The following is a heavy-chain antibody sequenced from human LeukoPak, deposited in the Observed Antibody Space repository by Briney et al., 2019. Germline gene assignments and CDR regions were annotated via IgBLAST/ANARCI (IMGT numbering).Heavy chain of an antibody. CDR2: INHSGST. D-gene: IGHD2/OR15-2a*01. V-gene: IGHV4-34*01. Sequence: PSETLSLTCAVYGGSFSGYYWSWIRQPPGKGLEWIGEINHSGSTNYNPSLKSRVTISVDTSKNQFSLKLSSVTAADTAVYYCARAVLGRVWFDPWGRGTLVTVSS. J-gene: IGHJ5*02. CDR1: GGSFSGYY. CDR3: ARAVLGRVWFDP.